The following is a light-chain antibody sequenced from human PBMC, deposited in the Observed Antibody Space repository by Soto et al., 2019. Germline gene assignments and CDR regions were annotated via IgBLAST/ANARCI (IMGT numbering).Light chain of an antibody. Sequence: QSALTQPPPASGSPGQSVTISCPGTSSDVGAYNYVSWYQQHPGKAPRLMIYEVSKRPSGIPDRFSGSKSGNTASLTVSGLQAEDEADYYCSSYAGSTNYVFATGTKVTVL. V-gene: IGLV2-8*01. CDR1: SSDVGAYNY. CDR3: SSYAGSTNYV. J-gene: IGLJ1*01. CDR2: EVS.